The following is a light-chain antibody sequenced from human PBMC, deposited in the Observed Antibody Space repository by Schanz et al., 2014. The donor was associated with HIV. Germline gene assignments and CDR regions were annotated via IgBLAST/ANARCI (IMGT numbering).Light chain of an antibody. CDR1: SSNIGSNP. CDR3: TTWDDSLNGWV. CDR2: SNN. V-gene: IGLV1-44*01. Sequence: QSVLTQPPSASGTPGQRVTISCSGSSSNIGSNPVNWYQQLPGTAPKLLIYSNNHRPSGVPDRFSGSKSGTSASLAISGLQSEDAADYYCTTWDDSLNGWVFGGGTKLTVL. J-gene: IGLJ3*02.